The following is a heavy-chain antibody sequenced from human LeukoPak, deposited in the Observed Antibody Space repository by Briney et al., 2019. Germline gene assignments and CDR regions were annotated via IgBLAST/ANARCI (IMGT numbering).Heavy chain of an antibody. Sequence: SETLSLTCTVSGGSISSYYWSWIRQPPGKGLEWIGYIYYSGSTNYNSSLKSRVTISVDTSKNQFSLKLSSVTAADTAVYYCARGRRIKSGYSSGWYGHYFDYWGQGTLVTVSS. D-gene: IGHD6-19*01. J-gene: IGHJ4*02. CDR3: ARGRRIKSGYSSGWYGHYFDY. V-gene: IGHV4-59*01. CDR1: GGSISSYY. CDR2: IYYSGST.